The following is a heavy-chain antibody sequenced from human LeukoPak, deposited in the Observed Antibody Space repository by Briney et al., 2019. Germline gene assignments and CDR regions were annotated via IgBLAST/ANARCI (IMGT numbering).Heavy chain of an antibody. CDR3: AKTSGGHYFDY. Sequence: ASVKVSCKASGYTFTSYYMHWVRQAPGQGLEWMGIINASGGSTSYAQKYQGRVTMTRDMSTSTVYMELSSLRSEDTAVYYCAKTSGGHYFDYWGQGTLVTVSS. J-gene: IGHJ4*02. D-gene: IGHD2-2*01. CDR2: INASGGST. CDR1: GYTFTSYY. V-gene: IGHV1-46*01.